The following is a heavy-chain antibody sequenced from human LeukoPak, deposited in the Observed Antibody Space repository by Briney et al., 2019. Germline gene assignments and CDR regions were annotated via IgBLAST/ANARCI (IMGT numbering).Heavy chain of an antibody. CDR1: GGSISTYY. J-gene: IGHJ5*02. CDR3: ARDRAAYDFWSGYSNWFDP. D-gene: IGHD3-3*01. V-gene: IGHV4-59*12. Sequence: SETLSLTCTVSGGSISTYYWTWIRQPPGKGLEWIGYIYYSGSTYYNPSLKSRVTISVDTSKNQFSLKLSSVTAADTAVYYCARDRAAYDFWSGYSNWFDPWGQGTLVTVSS. CDR2: IYYSGST.